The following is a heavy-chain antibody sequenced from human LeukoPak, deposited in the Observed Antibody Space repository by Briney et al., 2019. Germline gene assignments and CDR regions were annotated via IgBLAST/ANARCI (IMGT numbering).Heavy chain of an antibody. J-gene: IGHJ5*02. D-gene: IGHD5-18*01. CDR2: ISSSSSYI. CDR3: ARESKAAMARTNWFDP. V-gene: IGHV3-21*01. Sequence: GGSLRLSCAASGFTFSSYSMNWVRQAPGKGLEWVSSISSSSSYIYYADSVKGRFTISRDNAKNSLYLQMNSLRAEDTAVYYCARESKAAMARTNWFDPWGQGTLVTVPS. CDR1: GFTFSSYS.